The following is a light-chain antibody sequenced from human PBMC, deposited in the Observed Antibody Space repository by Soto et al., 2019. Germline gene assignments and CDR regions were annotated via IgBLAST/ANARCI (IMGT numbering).Light chain of an antibody. V-gene: IGKV3-11*01. J-gene: IGKJ2*01. CDR3: QQRSNWPHT. Sequence: EIVLTQSPATLSLSPGERATLSCRASQSVSSYLAWYQQKPGQAPRLLIYDASNRATGIPARFSGSGSETDFTLTISSLEPEDFAVYYCQQRSNWPHTFGQATKLEIK. CDR1: QSVSSY. CDR2: DAS.